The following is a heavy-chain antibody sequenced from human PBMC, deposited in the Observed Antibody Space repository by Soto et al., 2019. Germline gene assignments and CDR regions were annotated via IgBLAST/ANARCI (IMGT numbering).Heavy chain of an antibody. CDR3: AKQRADYGSGADTFYFDS. CDR1: GVTFSNYA. CDR2: LSGSGGTT. D-gene: IGHD3-10*01. Sequence: EVQLLESGGGLVQPGGSLRLSCTVSGVTFSNYAMNWVRQAPGKGLEWVSSLSGSGGTTYYADSVKGRFINSRDNSKNTLYLLMSSLRAEDTALYYCAKQRADYGSGADTFYFDSWGQGALVTVSS. V-gene: IGHV3-23*01. J-gene: IGHJ4*02.